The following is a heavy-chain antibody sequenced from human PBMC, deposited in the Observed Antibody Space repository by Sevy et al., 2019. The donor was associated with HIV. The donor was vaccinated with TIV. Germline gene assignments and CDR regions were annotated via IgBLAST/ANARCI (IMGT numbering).Heavy chain of an antibody. CDR1: GGSISSYY. J-gene: IGHJ4*02. D-gene: IGHD1-1*01. CDR2: IYYSGST. CDR3: ATGTTGTTDY. V-gene: IGHV4-59*01. Sequence: SETLSLTCTVSGGSISSYYWSWIRQPPGKGLEWIGYIYYSGSTNYNPSLKSRVTISVDTSKNQFSLKLSSGTAADTAVYYCATGTTGTTDYWGQGTLVTVSS.